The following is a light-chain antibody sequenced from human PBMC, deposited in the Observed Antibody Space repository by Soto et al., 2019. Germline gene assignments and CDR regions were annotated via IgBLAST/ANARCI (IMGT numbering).Light chain of an antibody. CDR2: DAS. Sequence: AIQMTQSPSSLSASVGDRVTITCRASQAIGTALGWYQQKPGKAPQILIYDASKLEPGVPSRLSGGGSGTEFTLTISSLQPDDFATYYCQQYSTYPLTFGGGTKVDIK. V-gene: IGKV1-13*02. J-gene: IGKJ4*01. CDR3: QQYSTYPLT. CDR1: QAIGTA.